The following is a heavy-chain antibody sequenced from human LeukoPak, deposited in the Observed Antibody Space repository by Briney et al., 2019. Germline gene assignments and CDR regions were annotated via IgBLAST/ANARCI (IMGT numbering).Heavy chain of an antibody. Sequence: GSLRLSCAASGFTFSSYAMHWVRQAPGKGLEWVAVISYDGSNKYYADSVKGRFTISRDNSKNTLYLQMNSLRAEDTAVYYCARDSSGGTGDYWGQGTLVTVSS. CDR2: ISYDGSNK. J-gene: IGHJ4*02. D-gene: IGHD6-19*01. CDR1: GFTFSSYA. V-gene: IGHV3-30-3*01. CDR3: ARDSSGGTGDY.